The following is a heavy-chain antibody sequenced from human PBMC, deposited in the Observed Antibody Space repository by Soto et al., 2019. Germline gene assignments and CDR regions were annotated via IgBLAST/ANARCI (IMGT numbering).Heavy chain of an antibody. CDR2: IDPDGTTT. Sequence: PGGSLRLSCVTSGFDFSYYWIHWIRQAPGKGLVWVSRIDPDGTTTNYADSVKGRFTVSRDNAKDTAYLQMDSLTADDTALYYCTRGLRPSSAGTGAYWGPGTLVTSPQ. CDR1: GFDFSYYW. D-gene: IGHD1-1*01. J-gene: IGHJ1*01. CDR3: TRGLRPSSAGTGAY. V-gene: IGHV3-74*01.